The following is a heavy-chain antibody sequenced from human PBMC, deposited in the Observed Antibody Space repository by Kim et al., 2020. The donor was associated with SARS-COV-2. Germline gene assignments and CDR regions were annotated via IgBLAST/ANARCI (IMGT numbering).Heavy chain of an antibody. V-gene: IGHV6-1*01. J-gene: IGHJ5*02. Sequence: VKSRITINPDTSKNQFSLQLNSVTPEDTAVYYCARDQVVVVPAAENWFDPWGQGTLVTVSS. D-gene: IGHD2-2*01. CDR3: ARDQVVVVPAAENWFDP.